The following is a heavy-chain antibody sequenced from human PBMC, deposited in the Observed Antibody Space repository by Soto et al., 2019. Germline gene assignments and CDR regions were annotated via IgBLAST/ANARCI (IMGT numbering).Heavy chain of an antibody. CDR1: DFTFNNAW. CDR2: IKSKTDGWTT. Sequence: GGSLRLSCAASDFTFNNAWMNWVRQAPGKGLEWVGRIKSKTDGWTTDYAAPVKGRFTISRDDSKNTLYLQMNSLKTEDTAVYYCTTVTLYYYYYGMDVWGQGTTVTVSS. V-gene: IGHV3-15*07. J-gene: IGHJ6*02. CDR3: TTVTLYYYYYGMDV.